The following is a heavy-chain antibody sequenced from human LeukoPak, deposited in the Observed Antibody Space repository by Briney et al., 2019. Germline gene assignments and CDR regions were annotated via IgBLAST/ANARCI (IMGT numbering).Heavy chain of an antibody. CDR3: ARVKRAVTSTGEAFDI. V-gene: IGHV7-4-1*02. CDR1: GYTFTNYA. J-gene: IGHJ3*02. D-gene: IGHD6-19*01. CDR2: INTNTGNP. Sequence: ASVKVSCKASGYTFTNYAMNWVRQAPGQGLEWMGWINTNTGNPTYAQGFTGRFVFSLDTSVSTAYLQISSLKAADTALYYCARVKRAVTSTGEAFDIWGLGTMVTVSS.